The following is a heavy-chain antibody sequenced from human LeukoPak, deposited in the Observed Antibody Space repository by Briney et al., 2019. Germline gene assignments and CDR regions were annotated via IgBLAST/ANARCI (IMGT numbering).Heavy chain of an antibody. V-gene: IGHV4-34*01. CDR3: ARGSLFQLPCFDY. Sequence: PSETLSLTCAVYGGSFSGYYWSWIRQTPGKGLEWIGEINHSGSTNYNPSLKSRVTISVDTSKNQFSLKLSSVTAADTAVYYCARGSLFQLPCFDYWGQGTLVTVSS. D-gene: IGHD2-2*01. CDR1: GGSFSGYY. J-gene: IGHJ4*02. CDR2: INHSGST.